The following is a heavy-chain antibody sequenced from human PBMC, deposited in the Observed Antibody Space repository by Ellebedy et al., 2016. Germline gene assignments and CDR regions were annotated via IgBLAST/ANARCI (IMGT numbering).Heavy chain of an antibody. J-gene: IGHJ4*02. Sequence: GGSLRLXCAASGFTFSSYGMHWVRQAPGKGLEWVAVIWYDGSNKYYADSVKGRFTISRDNSKNTLYLQMNSLRAEDTAVYYCARQTESGYYPQPPDFDYWGQGTLVTVSS. CDR3: ARQTESGYYPQPPDFDY. D-gene: IGHD3-22*01. V-gene: IGHV3-33*01. CDR1: GFTFSSYG. CDR2: IWYDGSNK.